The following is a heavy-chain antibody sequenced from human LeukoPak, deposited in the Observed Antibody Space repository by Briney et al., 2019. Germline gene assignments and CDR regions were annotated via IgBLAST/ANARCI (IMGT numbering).Heavy chain of an antibody. D-gene: IGHD2-15*01. CDR3: ARDLKGHYCSGGSCYRPYYFDY. Sequence: GGSLRLSCAASGFAFNFYAMSWVRQAPGKGLEWVSSISSSSSYIYYADSVRGRFTISRDNAKNSLYLQMSSLRVEDTAVYYCARDLKGHYCSGGSCYRPYYFDYWGQGTLVTVSS. CDR1: GFAFNFYA. J-gene: IGHJ4*02. V-gene: IGHV3-21*01. CDR2: ISSSSSYI.